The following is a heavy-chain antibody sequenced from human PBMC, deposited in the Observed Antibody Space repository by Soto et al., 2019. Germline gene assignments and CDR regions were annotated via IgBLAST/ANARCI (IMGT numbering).Heavy chain of an antibody. Sequence: SETLSLTCAVSGGSISSGGYSWSWIRQPPGKGLEWIGYIYHSGSTYYNPSLKSRVTISVDRSKNQFSLKRSSVTAADTAVYYCAKNWNRGSLVHWGQGTLVSVSS. CDR3: AKNWNRGSLVH. J-gene: IGHJ4*02. V-gene: IGHV4-30-2*01. CDR2: IYHSGST. CDR1: GGSISSGGYS. D-gene: IGHD7-27*01.